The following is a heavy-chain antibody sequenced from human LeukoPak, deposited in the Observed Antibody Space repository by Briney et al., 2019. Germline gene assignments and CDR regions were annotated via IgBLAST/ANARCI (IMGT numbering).Heavy chain of an antibody. CDR3: AKIKSVGAQSFLYYFDY. D-gene: IGHD1-26*01. Sequence: QPGGSLRLSCVASGFTLSSYWMNWVRHAPGKGPVWVARSKTVGSDTDYADFAKGRITISRDNAKNTLYLQMNSLRAEDTALYYCAKIKSVGAQSFLYYFDYWGQGTLVTVSS. J-gene: IGHJ4*02. CDR2: SKTVGSDT. CDR1: GFTLSSYW. V-gene: IGHV3-74*01.